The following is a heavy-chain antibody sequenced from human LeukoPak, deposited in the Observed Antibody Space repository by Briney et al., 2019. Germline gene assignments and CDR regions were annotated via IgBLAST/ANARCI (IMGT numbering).Heavy chain of an antibody. CDR2: ISSSSSYI. J-gene: IGHJ3*02. V-gene: IGHV3-21*01. Sequence: GGSLRLSCAASGFTFSSYSMNWVRRAPGKGLEWVSSISSSSSYIYYADSVKGRFTISRDNAKNSLYLQMNSLRAEDTAVYYCARDPYSGSYSWGHDAFDIWGQGTMVTVSS. CDR3: ARDPYSGSYSWGHDAFDI. D-gene: IGHD1-26*01. CDR1: GFTFSSYS.